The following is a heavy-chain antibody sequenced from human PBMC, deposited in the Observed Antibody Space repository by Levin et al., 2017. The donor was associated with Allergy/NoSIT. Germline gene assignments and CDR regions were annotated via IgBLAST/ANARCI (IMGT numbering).Heavy chain of an antibody. V-gene: IGHV4-61*09. CDR1: GGSVTSDNYY. J-gene: IGHJ6*03. Sequence: SQTLSLTCNVSGGSVTSDNYYWSWIRQPAGKGLEWIGHVYTSGTTNFNPSLKSRVTISVDTSKNQFSLQMTSVTAADTAVYYCVRQKLGISLAGGGLYYYYYMDVWGTGTTVTVSS. D-gene: IGHD6-19*01. CDR2: VYTSGTT. CDR3: VRQKLGISLAGGGLYYYYYMDV.